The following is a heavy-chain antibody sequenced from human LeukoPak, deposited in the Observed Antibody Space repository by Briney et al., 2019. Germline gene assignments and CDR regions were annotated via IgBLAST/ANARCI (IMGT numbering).Heavy chain of an antibody. D-gene: IGHD3-22*01. CDR3: ANGGSGYFLDL. Sequence: GGSLRLSCAASGFIFNNFGLIWVRQAPGKGLEWVSAISNDGGGTTYADFVKGRFTISRDNSKNTLFLQMNSLRAEDTALYYCANGGSGYFLDLWGQGTLVTVSS. V-gene: IGHV3-23*01. CDR1: GFIFNNFG. CDR2: ISNDGGGT. J-gene: IGHJ5*02.